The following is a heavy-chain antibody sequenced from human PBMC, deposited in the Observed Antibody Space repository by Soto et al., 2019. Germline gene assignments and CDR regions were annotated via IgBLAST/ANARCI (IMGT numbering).Heavy chain of an antibody. J-gene: IGHJ6*02. CDR3: AKDIETGGSPYYYYGMDV. CDR1: GFTFSSYA. Sequence: PGGSLRLSCAASGFTFSSYAMSWVRQAPGKGLEWVSAISGSGGSTYYADSVKGRFTISRDNSKNTLYLQMNSLRAEDTAVYYCAKDIETGGSPYYYYGMDVWGQGTTVTVSS. D-gene: IGHD2-15*01. V-gene: IGHV3-23*01. CDR2: ISGSGGST.